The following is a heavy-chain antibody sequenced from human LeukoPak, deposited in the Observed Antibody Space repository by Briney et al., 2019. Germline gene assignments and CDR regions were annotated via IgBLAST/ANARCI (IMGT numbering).Heavy chain of an antibody. CDR1: GFTSSSYA. D-gene: IGHD1-26*01. Sequence: GGSLRLSCAASGFTSSSYAMSWVRQAPGKGLEWVGRFRSKTDGGTIDYAAPVKGRFTISRDDSRNTLYLQMNSLKTEDTAVYYCTTVIMGAPKDDYWGQGTLVTVSS. CDR3: TTVIMGAPKDDY. CDR2: FRSKTDGGTI. V-gene: IGHV3-15*05. J-gene: IGHJ4*02.